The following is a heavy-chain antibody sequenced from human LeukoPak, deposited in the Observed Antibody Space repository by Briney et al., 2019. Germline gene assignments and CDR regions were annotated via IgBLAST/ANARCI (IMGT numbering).Heavy chain of an antibody. V-gene: IGHV1-8*02. CDR1: GGTFSSYA. CDR3: ARGGPRHGMDV. Sequence: GASVKVSCKASGGTFSSYAISWVRQAPGQGLEWMGWMNPNSGNTGYAQKFQGRVTMTRNTSISTAYMELSSLRSEDTAVYYCARGGPRHGMDVWGQGTTVTVSS. J-gene: IGHJ6*02. CDR2: MNPNSGNT.